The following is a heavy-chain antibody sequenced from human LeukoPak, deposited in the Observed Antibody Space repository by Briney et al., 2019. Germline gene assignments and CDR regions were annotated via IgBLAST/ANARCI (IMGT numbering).Heavy chain of an antibody. V-gene: IGHV3-30*04. D-gene: IGHD2-15*01. CDR1: GFTSSNYA. CDR2: ISFDRSDK. Sequence: GGSLRLSCAASGFTSSNYAMHWVRQAPGKGLEWVAVISFDRSDKYYADSVKGRFTISRDNSKNTLYLQMNSLRAEDTAVYYCARDYCSGGSCPLDYWGQGTLVTVSS. CDR3: ARDYCSGGSCPLDY. J-gene: IGHJ4*02.